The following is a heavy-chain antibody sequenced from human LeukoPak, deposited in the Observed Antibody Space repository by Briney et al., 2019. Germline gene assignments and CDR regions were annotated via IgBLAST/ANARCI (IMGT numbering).Heavy chain of an antibody. CDR3: ARDPTTVTGFYWYFDL. D-gene: IGHD4-17*01. J-gene: IGHJ2*01. V-gene: IGHV4-39*07. CDR2: IYYTGST. Sequence: SETLSLTCTVSGGSISSSSYYWAWIRQPPGKGLEWIGSIYYTGSTYYKPSLESRVTISVDTSKNQFSLKLSSVTAADTAVYYCARDPTTVTGFYWYFDLWGRGTLVTVSS. CDR1: GGSISSSSYY.